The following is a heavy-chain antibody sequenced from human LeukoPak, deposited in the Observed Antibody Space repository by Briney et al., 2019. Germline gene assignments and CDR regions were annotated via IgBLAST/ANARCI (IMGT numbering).Heavy chain of an antibody. CDR3: AGQVVPAANTKYNWFDP. CDR2: INPNSGGT. Sequence: ASVKVSCKASGYTFTGYYMHWVRQAPGQGLEWIGWINPNSGGTNYAQKFQGRVTMTRDTSISTAYMELSRLRSDDTAVYYCAGQVVPAANTKYNWFDPWGQGTLVTVSS. J-gene: IGHJ5*02. D-gene: IGHD2-2*01. CDR1: GYTFTGYY. V-gene: IGHV1-2*02.